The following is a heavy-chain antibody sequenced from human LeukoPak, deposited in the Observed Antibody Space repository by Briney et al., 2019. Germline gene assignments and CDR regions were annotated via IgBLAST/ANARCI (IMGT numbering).Heavy chain of an antibody. Sequence: PGRSLRLSCAASGFTISTYDINWVSQAPGRGLEWVSYISSSGSTIYYADSVKGRFTISRDNAKNLLYLQMNSLRAEDTAVYYCARATSGNGMDVWGKGTTVTVSS. D-gene: IGHD1-26*01. CDR1: GFTISTYD. CDR3: ARATSGNGMDV. J-gene: IGHJ6*04. CDR2: ISSSGSTI. V-gene: IGHV3-48*03.